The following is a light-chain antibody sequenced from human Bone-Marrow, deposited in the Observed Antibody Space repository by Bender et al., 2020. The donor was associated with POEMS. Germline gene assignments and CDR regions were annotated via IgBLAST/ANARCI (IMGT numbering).Light chain of an antibody. CDR3: CSFAADNNSIL. V-gene: IGLV2-23*01. J-gene: IGLJ2*01. Sequence: QSALTQPASVSGSPGQSITISCTGPTSDVGIFYLVSWYQQHPGKAPKLVIYEDTNRPSGVSNRFSGSKSGRTASLTISGLQPEDEADYYCCSFAADNNSILFGGGTRVTVV. CDR1: TSDVGIFYL. CDR2: EDT.